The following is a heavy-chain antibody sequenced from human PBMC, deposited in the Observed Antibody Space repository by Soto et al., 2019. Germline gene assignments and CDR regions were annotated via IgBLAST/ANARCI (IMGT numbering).Heavy chain of an antibody. CDR3: ARSGQQLENDYYYGIDV. CDR1: GFTFSSYA. D-gene: IGHD6-13*01. J-gene: IGHJ6*02. V-gene: IGHV3-30-3*01. CDR2: ISYDGSNK. Sequence: QVQLVASGGVVVQPGRSLRLSCAASGFTFSSYAMHWVRQAPGKGLEWVAVISYDGSNKYYADSVKGRFTISRDNSKNTPYPQMNSLRSDLRGVYYCARSGQQLENDYYYGIDVWGQGTPVTFA.